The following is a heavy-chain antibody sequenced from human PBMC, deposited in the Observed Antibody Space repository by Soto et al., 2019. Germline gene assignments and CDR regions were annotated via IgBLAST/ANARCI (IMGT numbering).Heavy chain of an antibody. V-gene: IGHV3-30-3*01. CDR2: ISYDGSNK. CDR1: GYTFSSYA. CDR3: AKGIPDTGGYYHYSMDV. J-gene: IGHJ6*02. Sequence: PGGSLRLSCAASGYTFSSYAMHWVRQAPGKGLEWVAVISYDGSNKYYADSVKGRFTISRDNSKNTLYLQMNSLRAEDTAVYYCAKGIPDTGGYYHYSMDVWGQGTAVTVSS. D-gene: IGHD5-18*01.